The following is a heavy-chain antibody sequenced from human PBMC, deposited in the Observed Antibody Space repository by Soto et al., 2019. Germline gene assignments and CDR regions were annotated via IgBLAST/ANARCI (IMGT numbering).Heavy chain of an antibody. V-gene: IGHV4-34*01. CDR3: AREPGSSRRDAFDI. D-gene: IGHD2-15*01. CDR2: INHSGST. CDR1: GGSFSGYY. Sequence: SETLSLTCAVYGGSFSGYYWSWIRQPPGKGLEWIGEINHSGSTNYNPSLKSRVTISVDTSKNQFSLKLSSVTAADTAVYYCAREPGSSRRDAFDIWGQGTMVTVSS. J-gene: IGHJ3*02.